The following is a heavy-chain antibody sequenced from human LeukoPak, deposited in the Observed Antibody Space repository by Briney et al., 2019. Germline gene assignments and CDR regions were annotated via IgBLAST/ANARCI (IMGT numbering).Heavy chain of an antibody. CDR1: GDSISGGGYY. J-gene: IGHJ4*02. Sequence: SETLSLTCSVSGDSISGGGYYWSWIRQHPGKGLECIGYIYYSGGTYYSPSLKSRITISVDTSKNQFSLKLTSVTAADTAFYYCARTPVIAVAGTGIYFDFWGQGTLVTVSS. CDR3: ARTPVIAVAGTGIYFDF. V-gene: IGHV4-31*03. D-gene: IGHD6-19*01. CDR2: IYYSGGT.